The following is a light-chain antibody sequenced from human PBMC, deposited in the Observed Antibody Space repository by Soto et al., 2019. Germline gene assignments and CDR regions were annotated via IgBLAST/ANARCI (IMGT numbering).Light chain of an antibody. CDR1: QSISSK. CDR3: QQYNNWLTWT. J-gene: IGKJ1*01. V-gene: IGKV3-15*01. Sequence: EIVMTQSPATLSVSPGERATLSCRASQSISSKLAWYQQKPGQAPRLLIYGASTRATGIPARFSGSGSGTEFTLTISSLQSEDFAVYYWQQYNNWLTWTFGQGTNVDI. CDR2: GAS.